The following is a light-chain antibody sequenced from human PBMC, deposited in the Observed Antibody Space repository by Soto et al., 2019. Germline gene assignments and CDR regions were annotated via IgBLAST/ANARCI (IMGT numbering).Light chain of an antibody. Sequence: MRMTQSPGTLALSRGERATLPCRVSHRVSSSYLAWYQQKPGQAPRLLIYAASSRATGIPDRFSGSGSGTDFTLTIIILQPEDFAVYYSQQYGSSPFTFGHGTKVDIK. CDR2: AAS. J-gene: IGKJ3*01. CDR3: QQYGSSPFT. CDR1: HRVSSSY. V-gene: IGKV3-20*01.